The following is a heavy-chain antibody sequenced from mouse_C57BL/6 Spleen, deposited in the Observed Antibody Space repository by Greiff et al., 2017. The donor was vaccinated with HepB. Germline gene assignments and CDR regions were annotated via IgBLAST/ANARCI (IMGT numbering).Heavy chain of an antibody. CDR3: ASYSNWFAY. D-gene: IGHD2-5*01. Sequence: EVQLVESGGGLVKPGGSLKLSCAASGFTFSSYAMTWVRQTPEKSLEWVATISDGGSYTYYPDNVKGRFTISRDTAKNNLYLQMSHLNAEDTAMYYCASYSNWFAYWGQGTLVTVSA. CDR1: GFTFSSYA. J-gene: IGHJ3*01. CDR2: ISDGGSYT. V-gene: IGHV5-4*01.